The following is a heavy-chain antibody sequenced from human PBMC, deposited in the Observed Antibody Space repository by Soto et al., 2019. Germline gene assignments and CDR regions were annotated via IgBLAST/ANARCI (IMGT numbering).Heavy chain of an antibody. CDR2: IIPIFGTA. CDR1: GGTFSSYA. D-gene: IGHD2-15*01. J-gene: IGHJ5*02. V-gene: IGHV1-69*12. Sequence: QVQLVQSGAEVKKPGSSVKVSCKASGGTFSSYAISWVRQAPGQGLEWMGGIIPIFGTANYAQKFQGRVTITADESTGTAYMELSSLRSEDTAVYYCARVPLHVAATRRGWFDPWGQGTLVTVSS. CDR3: ARVPLHVAATRRGWFDP.